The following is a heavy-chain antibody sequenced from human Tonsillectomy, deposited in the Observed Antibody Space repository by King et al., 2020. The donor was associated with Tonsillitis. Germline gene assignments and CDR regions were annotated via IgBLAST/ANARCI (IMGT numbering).Heavy chain of an antibody. Sequence: QVQLVESGGGVVQPGRSLRLSCAASGFTFSSYGIHWVRQAPGKGLEWVAVISFDGSNEYYSDSVKGRFTISRDNSKNTLYLQINSLRAEDTAVYYCARNYYDSGAYSNGMDVWGQGTTVTVSS. J-gene: IGHJ6*02. D-gene: IGHD3-22*01. V-gene: IGHV3-33*05. CDR3: ARNYYDSGAYSNGMDV. CDR1: GFTFSSYG. CDR2: ISFDGSNE.